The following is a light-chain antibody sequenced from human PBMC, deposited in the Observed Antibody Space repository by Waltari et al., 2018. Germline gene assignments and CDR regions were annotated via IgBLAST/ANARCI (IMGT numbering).Light chain of an antibody. CDR3: QLWDSSPV. CDR2: DES. J-gene: IGLJ2*01. CDR1: NIGRNS. V-gene: IGLV3-21*02. Sequence: SYVLTQPPSVSVAPGQTARISCVGHNIGRNSVNWYQKKAGQAPVLVVYDESARPSGIPERFSGSNSGNTATLTISRVEAGDEADYSCQLWDSSPVFGGGTKLTVL.